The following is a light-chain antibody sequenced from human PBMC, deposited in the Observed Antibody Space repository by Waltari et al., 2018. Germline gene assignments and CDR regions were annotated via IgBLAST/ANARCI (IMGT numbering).Light chain of an antibody. CDR1: SPNLGAGFN. Sequence: QSVLTQPPSVSGAPGQRVPISCTGTSPNLGAGFNVPWYQHLPGAAPKLVIFSDNNRPSGVPDRFSGSKSGTSASLAITGLQAEDEADYYCQSYDRSLSGYVFGPGTKVTVL. CDR3: QSYDRSLSGYV. V-gene: IGLV1-40*01. CDR2: SDN. J-gene: IGLJ1*01.